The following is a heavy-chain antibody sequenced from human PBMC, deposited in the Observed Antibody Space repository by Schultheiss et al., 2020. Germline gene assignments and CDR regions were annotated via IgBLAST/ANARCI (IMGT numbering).Heavy chain of an antibody. D-gene: IGHD3-3*01. Sequence: SETLSLACTVPGGSISSYYWSWIRQPPGKGLEWIGYIYYSGSTNYNPSLKSRVTISVDTSKNQFSLKLSSVTAADTAVYYCARGPTYYDFWSGYLPNAFDLWGQGT. CDR3: ARGPTYYDFWSGYLPNAFDL. CDR1: GGSISSYY. CDR2: IYYSGST. J-gene: IGHJ3*01. V-gene: IGHV4-59*01.